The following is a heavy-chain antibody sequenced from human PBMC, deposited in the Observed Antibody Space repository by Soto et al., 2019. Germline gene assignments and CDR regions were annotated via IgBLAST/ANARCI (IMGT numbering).Heavy chain of an antibody. CDR3: ARDSDSSAYYYGMDV. CDR1: GFTFSSYS. CDR2: ISSSSSYI. V-gene: IGHV3-21*01. J-gene: IGHJ6*02. D-gene: IGHD6-19*01. Sequence: EVQLVESGGGLVKPGGSLRLSCAASGFTFSSYSMNWVRQAPGKGLEWVSSISSSSSYIYYADSVKGRFTISRDNAKNSLNLQMNSPRAEDTAVYYCARDSDSSAYYYGMDVWGQGTTVTVSS.